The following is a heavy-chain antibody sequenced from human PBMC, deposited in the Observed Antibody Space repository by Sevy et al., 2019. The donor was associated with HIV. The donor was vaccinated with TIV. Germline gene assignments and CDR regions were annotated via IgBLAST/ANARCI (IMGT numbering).Heavy chain of an antibody. V-gene: IGHV4-39*01. J-gene: IGHJ5*02. CDR3: ARQWIQLSPKSHQNWFDP. Sequence: SETLSLTCTVSGGSISSSSYYWGWIRQPPGKGLEWIGSIYYSGSTYYNPSLKSRVTISVDTSKNQFSLMLSSVTAADTAVYYCARQWIQLSPKSHQNWFDPWGQGTLVTVSS. CDR2: IYYSGST. CDR1: GGSISSSSYY. D-gene: IGHD5-18*01.